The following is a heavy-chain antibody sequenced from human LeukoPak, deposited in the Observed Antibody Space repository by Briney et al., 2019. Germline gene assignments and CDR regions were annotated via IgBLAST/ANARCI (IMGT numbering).Heavy chain of an antibody. V-gene: IGHV3-33*06. Sequence: PGRSLRLSCAASGFTFSSYGMHWVRQAPGKGLEWVAVIWYDGSNKYYADSVKGRFTISRDNSKNTLYLQMSSLRAEDTAVYYCAKGLSKLYYYYGMDVWGQGTTVTVSS. CDR3: AKGLSKLYYYYGMDV. J-gene: IGHJ6*02. D-gene: IGHD4-11*01. CDR2: IWYDGSNK. CDR1: GFTFSSYG.